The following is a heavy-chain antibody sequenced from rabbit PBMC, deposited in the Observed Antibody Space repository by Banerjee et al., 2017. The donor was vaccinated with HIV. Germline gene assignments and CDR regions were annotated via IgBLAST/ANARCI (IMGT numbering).Heavy chain of an antibody. Sequence: WVRQAPGKGLEWIGYIYTTGTWTYYASWARGRFTISKTSSTTVALRMTSLTAADTATYFCARVSSDWTYLNLWGQGTLVTVS. V-gene: IGHV1S40*01. CDR3: ARVSSDWTYLNL. D-gene: IGHD8-1*01. CDR2: IYTTGTWT. J-gene: IGHJ4*01.